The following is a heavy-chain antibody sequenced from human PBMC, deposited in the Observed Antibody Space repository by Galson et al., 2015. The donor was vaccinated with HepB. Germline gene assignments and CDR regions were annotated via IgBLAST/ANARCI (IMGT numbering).Heavy chain of an antibody. CDR2: FDPEDGET. D-gene: IGHD4-11*01. Sequence: SVKVSCKVSGYTLTELSMHWVRQAPGKGLEWMGGFDPEDGETIYAQKFQGRVTMTEDTSTDTAYMELSSLRSEDTAVYYCAAAPRVRVTSPYYYYMDVWGKGTTVTVSS. J-gene: IGHJ6*03. CDR1: GYTLTELS. CDR3: AAAPRVRVTSPYYYYMDV. V-gene: IGHV1-24*01.